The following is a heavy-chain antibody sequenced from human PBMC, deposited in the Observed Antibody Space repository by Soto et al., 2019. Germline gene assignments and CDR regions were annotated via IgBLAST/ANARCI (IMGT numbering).Heavy chain of an antibody. V-gene: IGHV4-31*03. J-gene: IGHJ6*02. CDR3: ARYRVAARSYYAYGMDV. CDR2: IYYSGST. CDR1: GGSISSGGYY. Sequence: QVQLQESGPGLVKPSQTLSLTCTVSGGSISSGGYYWRWIRQHPGKGLEWIGYIYYSGSTYYNPSLQNRVTISVDTSKNQFALKLSSVTAADTAVYYCARYRVAARSYYAYGMDVWGQGTTVTVSS. D-gene: IGHD6-6*01.